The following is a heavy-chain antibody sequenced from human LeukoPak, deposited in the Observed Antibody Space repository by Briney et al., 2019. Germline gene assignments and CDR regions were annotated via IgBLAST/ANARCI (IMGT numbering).Heavy chain of an antibody. Sequence: PSETLSLTCTVAGGSISSSSYYWGWIRQPPGKGLEWIGTIYYSGNTYYNPSLKSRFTISVHTSKNQLSLELSSLTTAPSAAEYSAKDFKVHYYMDVWGKGTKVTVS. J-gene: IGHJ6*03. CDR1: GGSISSSSYY. CDR3: AKDFKVHYYMDV. CDR2: IYYSGNT. V-gene: IGHV4-39*07.